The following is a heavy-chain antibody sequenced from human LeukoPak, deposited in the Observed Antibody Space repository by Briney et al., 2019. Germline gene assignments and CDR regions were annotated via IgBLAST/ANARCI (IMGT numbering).Heavy chain of an antibody. J-gene: IGHJ3*02. CDR3: ASRRSGWPNDAFDI. CDR2: INQDGSEE. Sequence: GGSLRLSCAASGFPFSSHWVSWFRQSPGKGLEWVAHINQDGSEEYYVDSVKGRFTISRDNAKNSVFLQMNDLRAGDTALYYCASRRSGWPNDAFDIWGQGTMVIVTS. D-gene: IGHD6-19*01. CDR1: GFPFSSHW. V-gene: IGHV3-7*03.